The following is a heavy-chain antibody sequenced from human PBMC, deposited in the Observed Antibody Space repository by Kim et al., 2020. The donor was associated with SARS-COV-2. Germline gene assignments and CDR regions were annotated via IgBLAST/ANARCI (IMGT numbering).Heavy chain of an antibody. CDR2: ISGSGGST. Sequence: GGSLRLSCAASGFTFSSYAMSWVRQAPGKGLEWVSVISGSGGSTYYADSVKGRFTISRDNSKNTLYLQMNSLRAEDTAVYYCAGAAAPGDYYGMDDWGQGTTVTVSS. J-gene: IGHJ6*02. V-gene: IGHV3-23*01. CDR3: AGAAAPGDYYGMDD. D-gene: IGHD2-2*01. CDR1: GFTFSSYA.